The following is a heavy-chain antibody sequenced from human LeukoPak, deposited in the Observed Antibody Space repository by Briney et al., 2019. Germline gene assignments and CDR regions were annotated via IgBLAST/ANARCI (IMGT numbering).Heavy chain of an antibody. CDR2: IKQDGSEK. CDR1: GFTFGTYW. CDR3: AARSSGNPYF. D-gene: IGHD1-26*01. J-gene: IGHJ4*02. V-gene: IGHV3-7*03. Sequence: PGESLRLSCVASGFTFGTYWMSWDRQAPGKGLQWVAKIKQDGSEKFYVDSVKGRFTISRDNAEHSLYLQMNSLRVADTAVYYCAARSSGNPYFWGQGTLVTVSA.